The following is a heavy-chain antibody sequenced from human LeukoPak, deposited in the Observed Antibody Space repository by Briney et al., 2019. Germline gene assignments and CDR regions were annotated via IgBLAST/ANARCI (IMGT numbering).Heavy chain of an antibody. CDR1: GFTFSSYA. Sequence: GGSLRLSCAASGFTFSSYAMSWVRQAPGKGLEWVAVIWYDGSNKYYADSVKGRFSISRDNSKNMMYLQLNSLRAEDTAVYYCVRDQVINDGYNGYNYASFDYWGQGTLVTVSS. CDR3: VRDQVINDGYNGYNYASFDY. J-gene: IGHJ4*02. V-gene: IGHV3-33*08. D-gene: IGHD5-12*01. CDR2: IWYDGSNK.